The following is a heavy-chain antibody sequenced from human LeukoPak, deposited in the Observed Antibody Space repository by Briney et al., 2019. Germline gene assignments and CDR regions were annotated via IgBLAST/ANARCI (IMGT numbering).Heavy chain of an antibody. D-gene: IGHD3-22*01. Sequence: SETLSLTCAVYGGSFSGYYWSWIRQPPGKGLEWIGEINHSGSTNYNPSLRSRVTISVDTSKNQFSLKLSSVTAADTAVYYCARGGDYYDSSGYYHFVYWGQGTLVTVSS. CDR1: GGSFSGYY. CDR2: INHSGST. V-gene: IGHV4-34*01. J-gene: IGHJ4*02. CDR3: ARGGDYYDSSGYYHFVY.